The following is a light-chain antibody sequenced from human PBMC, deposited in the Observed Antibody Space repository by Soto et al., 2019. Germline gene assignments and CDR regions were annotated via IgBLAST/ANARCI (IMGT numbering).Light chain of an antibody. J-gene: IGKJ1*01. CDR1: QSISSW. CDR3: QQYNSYSGK. Sequence: DIQMTHSPSTLSASVGDRVTITCRASQSISSWLAWYQQKPGKAPKLLIYDASSLESGVPSRFSGSGSGTEFTLTISSLQPDDFATYYCQQYNSYSGKFGQGTKVDIK. V-gene: IGKV1-5*01. CDR2: DAS.